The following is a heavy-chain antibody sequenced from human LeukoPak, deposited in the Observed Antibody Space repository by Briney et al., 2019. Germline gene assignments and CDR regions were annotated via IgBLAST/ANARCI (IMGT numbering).Heavy chain of an antibody. CDR2: INHSGYT. CDR1: GGSFSGYY. J-gene: IGHJ4*02. Sequence: SETLSLTCAVYGGSFSGYYWSWIRQPPGKGLEWIGEINHSGYTNYNPSPKSRVTISVDTSKNQFSLKLSSVTAADTAVYYCARVAKKARFGKRIDYWGPGNLFTVSS. D-gene: IGHD3-10*01. V-gene: IGHV4-34*01. CDR3: ARVAKKARFGKRIDY.